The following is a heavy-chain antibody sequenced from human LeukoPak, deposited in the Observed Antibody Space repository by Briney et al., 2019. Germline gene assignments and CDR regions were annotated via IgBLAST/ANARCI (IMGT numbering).Heavy chain of an antibody. CDR3: ARADYSSSWYYFDY. CDR1: GFTFSSYA. J-gene: IGHJ4*02. V-gene: IGHV3-53*01. CDR2: IYSGGST. D-gene: IGHD6-13*01. Sequence: GGSLRLSCAASGFTFSSYAMSWVRQAPGKGLEWVSVIYSGGSTYYADSVKGRFTISRDNSKNTLYLQMNSLRAEDTAVYYCARADYSSSWYYFDYWGQGTLVTVSS.